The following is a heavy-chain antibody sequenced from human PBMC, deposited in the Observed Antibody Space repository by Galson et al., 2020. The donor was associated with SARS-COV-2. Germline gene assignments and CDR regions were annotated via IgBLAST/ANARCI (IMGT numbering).Heavy chain of an antibody. CDR1: GGSFSGYY. CDR2: INHSGST. Sequence: GSLRLSCAVYGGSFSGYYWSWIRQPPGKGLEWIGEINHSGSTNYNPSLKSRVTISVDTSKNQFSLKLSSVTAADTAVYYCARGRAVTIFGVVIRTGDFDYWGQGTLVTVSS. CDR3: ARGRAVTIFGVVIRTGDFDY. V-gene: IGHV4-34*01. D-gene: IGHD3-3*01. J-gene: IGHJ4*02.